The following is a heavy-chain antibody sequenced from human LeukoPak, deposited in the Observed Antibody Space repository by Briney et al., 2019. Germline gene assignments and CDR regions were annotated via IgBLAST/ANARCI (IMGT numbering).Heavy chain of an antibody. V-gene: IGHV1-18*01. CDR3: ASDSSGNDAFDI. CDR1: GYTFTSYG. Sequence: GASVNVSCKASGYTFTSYGISWVRQAPGQGLEWMGWISAYNGNTNYAQKLQGRVTMTTDTSTSTAYMELRSLRSDDTAVYYCASDSSGNDAFDIWGQGTMVTVSS. J-gene: IGHJ3*02. D-gene: IGHD3-22*01. CDR2: ISAYNGNT.